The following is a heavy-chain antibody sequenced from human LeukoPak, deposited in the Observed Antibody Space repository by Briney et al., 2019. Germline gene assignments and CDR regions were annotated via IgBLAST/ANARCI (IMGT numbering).Heavy chain of an antibody. V-gene: IGHV4-34*01. Sequence: SETLSLTYAVYGGSFSGYYWSWIRQPPGKGLEWIGEINHSGSTNYNPSLKSRVTISVDTSKNQFSLKLSSVTAADTAVYYCARDREDTVTTEKYYFDYWGQGTLVTVSS. CDR1: GGSFSGYY. CDR3: ARDREDTVTTEKYYFDY. CDR2: INHSGST. J-gene: IGHJ4*02. D-gene: IGHD4-17*01.